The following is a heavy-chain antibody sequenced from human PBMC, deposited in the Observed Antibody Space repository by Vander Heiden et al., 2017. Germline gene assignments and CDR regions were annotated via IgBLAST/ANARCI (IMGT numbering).Heavy chain of an antibody. Sequence: QVQLQESGPGLVKPWETLSLTCTVCGGSVSSGSYYWGWIRQPPGKGLEWIGYIYYSGSTNYNPSLKSRVTISVDTSKNQFSLKLSSVTAADTAVYYCARMGRGWENNWFDPWGQGTLVTVSS. CDR1: GGSVSSGSYY. CDR2: IYYSGST. CDR3: ARMGRGWENNWFDP. D-gene: IGHD1-26*01. J-gene: IGHJ5*02. V-gene: IGHV4-61*01.